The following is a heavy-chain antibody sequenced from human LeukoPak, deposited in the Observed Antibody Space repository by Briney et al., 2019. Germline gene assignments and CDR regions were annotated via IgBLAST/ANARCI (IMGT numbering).Heavy chain of an antibody. D-gene: IGHD3-3*01. CDR3: ARDQGYYERPDWMFDY. CDR2: IYYSGST. J-gene: IGHJ4*02. V-gene: IGHV4-39*07. Sequence: SETLSLTCAVSGGSISSSSYYWGWIRQPPGKGLEWIGSIYYSGSTYYNPSLKSRVTISVDTSKNQFSLRLTSVTAADTAVYYCARDQGYYERPDWMFDYWGQGTLVTVSS. CDR1: GGSISSSSYY.